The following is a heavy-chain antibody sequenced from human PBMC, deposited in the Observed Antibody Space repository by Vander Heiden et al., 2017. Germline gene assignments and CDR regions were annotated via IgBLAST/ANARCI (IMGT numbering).Heavy chain of an antibody. Sequence: EVQLLGSGGGLVQPGGSLRLSCSASGFTFSRDAMSWVRQAPGKGLEWVSAISGSGGSTYYADSVKGRFTISRDNSKNTLYLQMNSLRAEDTAVYYCAKGSTYYYDSSGYYLDYWGQGTLVTVSS. CDR2: ISGSGGST. J-gene: IGHJ4*02. CDR1: GFTFSRDA. D-gene: IGHD3-22*01. V-gene: IGHV3-23*01. CDR3: AKGSTYYYDSSGYYLDY.